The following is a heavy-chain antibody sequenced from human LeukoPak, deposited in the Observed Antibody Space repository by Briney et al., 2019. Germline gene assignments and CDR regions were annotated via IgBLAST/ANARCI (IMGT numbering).Heavy chain of an antibody. V-gene: IGHV4-4*02. J-gene: IGHJ4*02. CDR1: GDSISSRYW. CDR3: ARRRYYGSGRSGVDY. Sequence: SETLSLTCAVSGDSISSRYWWTWVRQPPGKGLEWIGEIYHTGRTSYNPSLKSRLTISVDTSKNQFSLKLSSVTAADTAVYYCARRRYYGSGRSGVDYWGQGTLVTVSS. CDR2: IYHTGRT. D-gene: IGHD3-10*01.